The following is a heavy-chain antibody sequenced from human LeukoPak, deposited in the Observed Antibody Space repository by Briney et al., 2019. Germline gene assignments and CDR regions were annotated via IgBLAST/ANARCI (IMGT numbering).Heavy chain of an antibody. Sequence: SGPTLVKPTQTLTLTCTFSGISLTTRGVGVGWIRQPPGKALEWLALIYWDDDKRYSPSLKSRLTITKDTSKNQVVLTMTNMGPVDTATYYCAHRQFYYGSDDFDYWGQGTLVTVSS. D-gene: IGHD3-10*01. V-gene: IGHV2-5*02. CDR3: AHRQFYYGSDDFDY. J-gene: IGHJ4*02. CDR2: IYWDDDK. CDR1: GISLTTRGVG.